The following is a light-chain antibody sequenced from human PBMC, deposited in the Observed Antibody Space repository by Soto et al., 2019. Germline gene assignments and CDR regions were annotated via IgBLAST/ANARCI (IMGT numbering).Light chain of an antibody. Sequence: QAVVTQEPSLTVSPGGTVTLTCASSTGAITSAYYPNWFQQKPGQPPRALIYYTSTKHSWTPARFSGSLLGGKAALTLSGVQPEDEADYYCLLYYGGAVVFGGGTQVTVL. J-gene: IGLJ2*01. CDR1: TGAITSAYY. CDR2: YTS. V-gene: IGLV7-43*01. CDR3: LLYYGGAVV.